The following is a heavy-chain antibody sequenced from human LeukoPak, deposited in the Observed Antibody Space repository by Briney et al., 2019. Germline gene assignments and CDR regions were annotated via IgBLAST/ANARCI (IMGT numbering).Heavy chain of an antibody. CDR2: ISSSSSYI. Sequence: GGSLRLSCAASGFTFSSYSVNWVRQAPGKGLEWVSSISSSSSYIYYADSVKGRFTISRDNAKNSLYLQMNSLRAEDTAVYYCARDGSVEWELLSAFDIWGQGTMVTVSS. V-gene: IGHV3-21*01. D-gene: IGHD1-26*01. J-gene: IGHJ3*02. CDR3: ARDGSVEWELLSAFDI. CDR1: GFTFSSYS.